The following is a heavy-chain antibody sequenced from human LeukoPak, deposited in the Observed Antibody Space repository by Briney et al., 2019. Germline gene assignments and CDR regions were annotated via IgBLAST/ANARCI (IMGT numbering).Heavy chain of an antibody. D-gene: IGHD3-22*01. V-gene: IGHV1-69*05. Sequence: SVKVSCKASGGTFSSYAISWVRQAPGQGLEWMGGIIPIFGTANYAQKFQGRVTITTDESTSTAYMELSSLRSEDTAVYYCARDNPGSASSGYLADLDYWSQGTLVTVSS. CDR2: IIPIFGTA. CDR3: ARDNPGSASSGYLADLDY. CDR1: GGTFSSYA. J-gene: IGHJ4*02.